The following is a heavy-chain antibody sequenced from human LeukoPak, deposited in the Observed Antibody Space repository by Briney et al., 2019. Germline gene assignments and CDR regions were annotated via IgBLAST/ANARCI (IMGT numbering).Heavy chain of an antibody. CDR1: GGTFSSYA. J-gene: IGHJ6*02. CDR2: IIPILGIA. Sequence: GASVKVSCKASGGTFSSYAISWVRQAPGQGLEWMGRIIPILGIANYAQRFQGRVTITADKSTSTAYMELSSLRSEDTAVYYCARVRGDYGMDVWGQGTTVTVSS. D-gene: IGHD3-10*01. CDR3: ARVRGDYGMDV. V-gene: IGHV1-69*04.